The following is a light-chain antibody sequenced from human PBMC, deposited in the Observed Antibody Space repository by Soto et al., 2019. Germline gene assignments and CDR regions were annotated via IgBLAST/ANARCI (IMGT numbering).Light chain of an antibody. CDR1: QDISNN. J-gene: IGKJ4*01. Sequence: DIQMTQSPSSLSASVGDRVTITCQASQDISNNLNWYKQKSGKAPKLLIHYASNLERGVPSRFSGSGSGTDFTFTISGLQPEDTATYYCQQSVNLPLTFGGGTKVEIK. CDR2: YAS. CDR3: QQSVNLPLT. V-gene: IGKV1-33*01.